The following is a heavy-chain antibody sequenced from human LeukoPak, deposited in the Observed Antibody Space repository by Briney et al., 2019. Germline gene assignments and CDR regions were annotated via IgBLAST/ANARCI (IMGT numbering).Heavy chain of an antibody. CDR2: IYTSGST. J-gene: IGHJ4*02. D-gene: IGHD5/OR15-5a*01. V-gene: IGHV4-4*07. Sequence: SETLSLTCTVSGGSISSYYWSWIRQPAGKGLEWIGRIYTSGSTNYNPSLKSRVTMSVDTSKNQFSLKLSSVTAADTAVYYCARVLVSMGPDGDLGVRYFDYWGQGTLVTVSS. CDR3: ARVLVSMGPDGDLGVRYFDY. CDR1: GGSISSYY.